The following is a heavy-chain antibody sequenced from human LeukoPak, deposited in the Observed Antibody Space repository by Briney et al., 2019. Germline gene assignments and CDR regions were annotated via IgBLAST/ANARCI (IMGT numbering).Heavy chain of an antibody. Sequence: PGGSLRLSCAASGFTFDDYAMHWVRQAPGKGLEWVSLISGDGGSTYYADSVKGGFTISRDNSKKSLYLQMNRLRTENTALYYCAKVLGLYDSSGYDQEGGFDLWGERTLVTVS. V-gene: IGHV3-43*02. CDR1: GFTFDDYA. CDR3: AKVLGLYDSSGYDQEGGFDL. CDR2: ISGDGGST. J-gene: IGHJ4*02. D-gene: IGHD3-22*01.